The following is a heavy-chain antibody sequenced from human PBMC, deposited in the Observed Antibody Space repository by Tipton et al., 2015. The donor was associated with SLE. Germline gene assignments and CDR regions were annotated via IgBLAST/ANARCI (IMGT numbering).Heavy chain of an antibody. D-gene: IGHD4-11*01. CDR1: GFTFSSYA. CDR2: IYSGGST. CDR3: ARATRDYIGPYFDY. Sequence: SLRLSCAASGFTFSSYAMSWVRQAPGKGLEWVSVIYSGGSTWYADSVKGRFTISRDNSKNTLFLQMTSLRAEDTAVYYCARATRDYIGPYFDYWGQGTLVTVSS. V-gene: IGHV3-23*03. J-gene: IGHJ4*02.